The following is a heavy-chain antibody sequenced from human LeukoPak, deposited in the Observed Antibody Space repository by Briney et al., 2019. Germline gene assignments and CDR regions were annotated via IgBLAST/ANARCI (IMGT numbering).Heavy chain of an antibody. CDR1: GYTFTGYY. D-gene: IGHD1-26*01. Sequence: ASVKVSCKASGYTFTGYYMHWVRQAPGQGLEWMGWINPNSGGTNYAQKFQGRVTMTRDTSISTAYMDVSSLRSDDTAIYYCARVVGDSGSFYGYWGQGTLVTVSS. CDR3: ARVVGDSGSFYGY. J-gene: IGHJ4*02. V-gene: IGHV1-2*02. CDR2: INPNSGGT.